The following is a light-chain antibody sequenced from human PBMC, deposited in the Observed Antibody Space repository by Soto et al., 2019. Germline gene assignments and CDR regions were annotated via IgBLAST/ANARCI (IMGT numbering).Light chain of an antibody. CDR1: QSVSSY. V-gene: IGKV3-11*01. Sequence: EIVLTQSPATLSLSPGERATLSCRASQSVSSYLAWYQQKPGQAPRLLIYDASNRATGIPARFSCSGSGTDFTLTISSLEPEDFAVYYCQQRSNWAWTFVQGTKVEIK. J-gene: IGKJ1*01. CDR2: DAS. CDR3: QQRSNWAWT.